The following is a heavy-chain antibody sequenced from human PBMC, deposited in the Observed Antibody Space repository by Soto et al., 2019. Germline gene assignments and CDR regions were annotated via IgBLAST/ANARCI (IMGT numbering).Heavy chain of an antibody. CDR2: IRSKANSYAT. J-gene: IGHJ4*02. D-gene: IGHD6-19*01. CDR3: TRHQIAVAGTRIHYFDY. Sequence: QTGGSLRLSCAASGFTFSGSAMHWVRQASGKGLEWVGRIRSKANSYATAYAASVKGRFTISRDDSKNTAYLQMNSLKTEDTAVYYCTRHQIAVAGTRIHYFDYWGQGTLVTVSS. V-gene: IGHV3-73*01. CDR1: GFTFSGSA.